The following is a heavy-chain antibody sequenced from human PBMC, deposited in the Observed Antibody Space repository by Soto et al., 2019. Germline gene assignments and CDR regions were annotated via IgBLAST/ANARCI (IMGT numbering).Heavy chain of an antibody. D-gene: IGHD6-19*01. CDR3: ARGAKPYSSGRDVLDI. J-gene: IGHJ3*02. CDR1: GSTFSDNY. CDR2: ISGGGGTT. Sequence: QVQLVESGGGLVKPGGSLRLSCAASGSTFSDNYMSWIRQAPGKGLEWISYISGGGGTTHYADSVKGRFTISRDNDKNSLYLQMNNLRVEDTAVYYCARGAKPYSSGRDVLDIWGQGTMVTVSS. V-gene: IGHV3-11*01.